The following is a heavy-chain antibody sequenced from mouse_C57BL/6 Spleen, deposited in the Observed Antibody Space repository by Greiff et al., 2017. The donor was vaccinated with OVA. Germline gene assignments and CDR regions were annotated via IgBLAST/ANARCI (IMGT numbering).Heavy chain of an antibody. Sequence: VQLQQSGAELARPGASVKLSCKASGYTFTSYGISWVKQRTGQGLEWIGEIYPRSGNTYYNEKFKGKATLTADKSSSTAYMELRSLTSEDSAVYFCARRDYSNYVRYYAMDYWGQGTSVTVSS. V-gene: IGHV1-81*01. J-gene: IGHJ4*01. CDR3: ARRDYSNYVRYYAMDY. CDR2: IYPRSGNT. CDR1: GYTFTSYG. D-gene: IGHD2-5*01.